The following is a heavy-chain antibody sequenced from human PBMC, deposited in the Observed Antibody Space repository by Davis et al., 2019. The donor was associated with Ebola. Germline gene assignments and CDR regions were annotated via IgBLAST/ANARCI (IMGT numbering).Heavy chain of an antibody. CDR1: GGSISSYY. V-gene: IGHV4-59*01. CDR2: IYYSGTT. CDR3: ARVGPYSSGWYLDY. D-gene: IGHD6-19*01. Sequence: MPSETLSLTCTVSGGSISSYYWSWIRQPPGKGLEWIGYIYYSGTTNYNPSLKSRVTISVDTSKNQFSLRLSSVTAADTAVYYCARVGPYSSGWYLDYWGQGTLVTVSS. J-gene: IGHJ4*02.